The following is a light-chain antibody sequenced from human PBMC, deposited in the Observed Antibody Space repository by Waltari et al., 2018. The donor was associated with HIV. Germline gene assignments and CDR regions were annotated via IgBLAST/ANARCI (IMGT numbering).Light chain of an antibody. CDR3: QVWESSNESWV. CDR1: NIGSKS. J-gene: IGLJ3*02. Sequence: SYVVTKPPSVSVAPGQTARITCGGNNIGSKSVQWYQQKAGQAPVVVVYDDTDRPSGIPERFSGSNSGNTATLTISRVEAGDEADYYCQVWESSNESWVFGGGTKLTVL. V-gene: IGLV3-21*02. CDR2: DDT.